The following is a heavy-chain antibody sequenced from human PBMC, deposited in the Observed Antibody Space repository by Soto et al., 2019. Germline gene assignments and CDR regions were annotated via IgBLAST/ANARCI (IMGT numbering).Heavy chain of an antibody. V-gene: IGHV3-53*01. CDR2: IYTGGYT. J-gene: IGHJ4*02. D-gene: IGHD6-19*01. CDR3: ARGRIALAGHYSFDL. Sequence: EVQLVESGGGLIQPGGSLRLSCTASGFTVSSNYMSWVRQAPGKGLEWVSVIYTGGYTYYADSVKGRFTISRDNSKNTLSLQMNSLRAEDTAVYFCARGRIALAGHYSFDLWGQGTLVTVSS. CDR1: GFTVSSNY.